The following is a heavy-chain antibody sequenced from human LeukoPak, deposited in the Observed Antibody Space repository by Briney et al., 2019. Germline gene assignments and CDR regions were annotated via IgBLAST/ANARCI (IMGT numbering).Heavy chain of an antibody. J-gene: IGHJ4*02. CDR1: GGSISSGSYY. V-gene: IGHV4-61*02. CDR3: VRVGLGSSWYWSLDY. CDR2: IYTSGST. D-gene: IGHD6-13*01. Sequence: SSETLSLTCTVSGGSISSGSYYWSWIRQPAGKGLEWIGRIYTSGSTNYNPSLKSRVTISVDTSKNQVSLKLSSVTAADTAVYYCVRVGLGSSWYWSLDYWGQGTLVTVSS.